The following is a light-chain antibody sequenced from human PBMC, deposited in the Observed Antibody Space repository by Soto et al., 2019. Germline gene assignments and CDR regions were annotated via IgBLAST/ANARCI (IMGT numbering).Light chain of an antibody. CDR3: QQLFDSPIT. J-gene: IGKJ5*01. CDR2: AAS. Sequence: IQMTQSPSSLSASVGDRVTITCRASHGIRNDLDWFQQKPGKAPKLLIYAASSLQSGVPSRFSATVSGTEFSLTITSLQPEDFATYYCQQLFDSPITFGQGTRLEIK. V-gene: IGKV1-17*01. CDR1: HGIRND.